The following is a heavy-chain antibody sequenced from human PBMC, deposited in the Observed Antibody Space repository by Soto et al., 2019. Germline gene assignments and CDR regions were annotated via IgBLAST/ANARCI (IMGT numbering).Heavy chain of an antibody. J-gene: IGHJ4*02. CDR2: IYYSGST. Sequence: PSDRLSLTGTVSGASISAYYWCWIQQPPGKGLEWIGYIYYSGSTNYNPSLKSRVTISVDTSKNQFSLKPSSVTAADTAVYYCARESGDQPTRYFGYASTPDIDSWGLENVLPVSS. V-gene: IGHV4-59*12. D-gene: IGHD3-16*01. CDR3: ARESGDQPTRYFGYASTPDIDS. CDR1: GASISAYY.